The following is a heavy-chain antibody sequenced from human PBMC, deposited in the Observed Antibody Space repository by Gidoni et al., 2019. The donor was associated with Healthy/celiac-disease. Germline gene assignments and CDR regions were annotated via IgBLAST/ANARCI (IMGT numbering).Heavy chain of an antibody. J-gene: IGHJ6*02. V-gene: IGHV4-39*07. CDR2: IYDCGST. Sequence: QLPLHASGPALGKPSAALSLTCTVSGVPPPSTCSSWGWVRQPQGKGLEWIGSIYDCGSTYYNPAIKSRVTISVDTAKNQFSLKLSSVTAADTAVYYCASTGLLYPGGSAGRGMDVWGQGTTVTVSS. CDR1: GVPPPSTCSS. D-gene: IGHD1-1*01. CDR3: ASTGLLYPGGSAGRGMDV.